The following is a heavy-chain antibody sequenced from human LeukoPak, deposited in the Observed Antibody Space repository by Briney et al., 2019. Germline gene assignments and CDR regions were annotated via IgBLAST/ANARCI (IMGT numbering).Heavy chain of an antibody. CDR1: GFTFSNYD. D-gene: IGHD2-2*01. J-gene: IGHJ6*02. CDR3: ARDGCSSTSCAPGGDGMDV. V-gene: IGHV3-33*01. Sequence: GGSLRLSCAASGFTFSNYDMHWVRQAPGKGLEWVAVIWFDGSNKFYADSVKGRFTISRDNSKNTLYLQMNSLRAEDTAVYYCARDGCSSTSCAPGGDGMDVWGQGTTVTVSS. CDR2: IWFDGSNK.